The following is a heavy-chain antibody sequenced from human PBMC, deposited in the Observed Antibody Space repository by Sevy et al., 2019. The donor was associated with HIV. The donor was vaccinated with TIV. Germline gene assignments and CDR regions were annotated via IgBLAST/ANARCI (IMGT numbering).Heavy chain of an antibody. Sequence: GGCLRLSCAASGFTFSSYAMSWVRQAPGKGLEWVSAISGSGGSTYYADSVKGRFTISRDNSKNTLYLQMNSLRAEDTAIYYCAKDSRISITIFGVADGYWGQGTLVTVSS. CDR3: AKDSRISITIFGVADGY. V-gene: IGHV3-23*01. CDR1: GFTFSSYA. CDR2: ISGSGGST. D-gene: IGHD3-3*01. J-gene: IGHJ4*02.